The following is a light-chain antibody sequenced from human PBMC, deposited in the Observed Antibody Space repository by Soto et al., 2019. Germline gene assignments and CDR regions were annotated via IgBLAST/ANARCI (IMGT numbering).Light chain of an antibody. Sequence: QLVLTQPPSVSGAPGQRVTISCTGTSSNFAAGYDVHWYQQLPGTAPKLVIYGNNNRPSGIPDRFSGSKSGTSASLAITGLQAEDEADYYCQSYDRSLSGWVFGGGTKLTVL. CDR1: SSNFAAGYD. J-gene: IGLJ3*02. V-gene: IGLV1-40*01. CDR2: GNN. CDR3: QSYDRSLSGWV.